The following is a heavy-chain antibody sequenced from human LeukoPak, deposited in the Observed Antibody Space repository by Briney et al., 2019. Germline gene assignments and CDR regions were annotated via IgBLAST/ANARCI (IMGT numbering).Heavy chain of an antibody. CDR1: GFTFRSCA. CDR3: AKDFVVVPTSDY. J-gene: IGHJ4*02. Sequence: GGSLRLSCAASGFTFRSCAMSWVRQAPGMGLEWVSTISDGADSTYYADSVKGRFTISRDNSKNTLYLQMNSLRAEDTAVYYCAKDFVVVPTSDYWGQGTLVTVSS. CDR2: ISDGADST. D-gene: IGHD2-2*01. V-gene: IGHV3-23*01.